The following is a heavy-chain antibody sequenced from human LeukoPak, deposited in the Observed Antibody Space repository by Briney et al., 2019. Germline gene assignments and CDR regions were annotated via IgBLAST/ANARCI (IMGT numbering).Heavy chain of an antibody. V-gene: IGHV3-21*01. CDR1: GFTFSSYS. CDR3: AREYAGVTMIVVIDAFDI. CDR2: ISSSSSYI. J-gene: IGHJ3*02. D-gene: IGHD3-22*01. Sequence: GGSLRLSCAASGFTFSSYSMNWVRQAPGKGLEWVSSISSSSSYIYYADSVKGRFTISRDNAKNSLYLQMNSLRAEDTAVYYCAREYAGVTMIVVIDAFDIWGQGTMVTVSS.